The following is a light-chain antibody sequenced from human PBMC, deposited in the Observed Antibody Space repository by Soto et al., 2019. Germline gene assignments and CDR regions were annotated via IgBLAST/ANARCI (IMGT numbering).Light chain of an antibody. J-gene: IGKJ2*01. V-gene: IGKV4-1*01. CDR2: WAP. CDR3: QQYYDIPYT. Sequence: DIVMTQSPEFLAVSLGERATINCKSSQSVLDSAINKNHLAWYQQKPGQPPKLLFYWAPTRESGVPDRFSGSGSGTDFTLTSGSLQAEDVAVYYCQQYYDIPYTFGQGTRLEI. CDR1: QSVLDSAINKNH.